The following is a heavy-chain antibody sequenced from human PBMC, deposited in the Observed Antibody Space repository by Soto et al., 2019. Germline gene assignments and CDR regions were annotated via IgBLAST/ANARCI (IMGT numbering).Heavy chain of an antibody. CDR2: ISGSGSST. CDR1: GYTFTSYA. Sequence: ASGYTFTSYAMSWVRQAPGKGLEWVSAISGSGSSTYYADSVKGRFTISRDNAKNTLYLQMNSLRAEDTAVYYCARDRYSYYDFWSGSLPYYYYGMDVWGQGTTVTVS. V-gene: IGHV3-23*01. CDR3: ARDRYSYYDFWSGSLPYYYYGMDV. D-gene: IGHD3-3*01. J-gene: IGHJ6*02.